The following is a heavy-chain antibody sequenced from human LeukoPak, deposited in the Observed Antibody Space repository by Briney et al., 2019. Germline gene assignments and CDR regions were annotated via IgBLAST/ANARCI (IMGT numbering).Heavy chain of an antibody. CDR1: GFTVSSNY. CDR3: ARESGGLDFDY. Sequence: GGSLRVSCAASGFTVSSNYMSWVRQAPGKGLEWVSAISGSGGSTYYADSVKGRFTISRDNSKNTLYLQMNSLRAEDTAVYYCARESGGLDFDYWGQGTLVTVSS. J-gene: IGHJ4*02. CDR2: ISGSGGST. V-gene: IGHV3-23*01. D-gene: IGHD2-15*01.